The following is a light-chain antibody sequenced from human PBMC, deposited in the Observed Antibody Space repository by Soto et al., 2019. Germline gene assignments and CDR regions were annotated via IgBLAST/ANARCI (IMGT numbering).Light chain of an antibody. Sequence: EVVLTQSPATLSLSPGERATLSCRTSQSISGELAWYQQTPGQAPRLIIFDTYNRATGIPARFSGSGSETDFTLTISGLEPEDFGVYYCQRRRNWPLTFGGGTKVEI. CDR2: DTY. CDR3: QRRRNWPLT. CDR1: QSISGE. V-gene: IGKV3-11*01. J-gene: IGKJ4*01.